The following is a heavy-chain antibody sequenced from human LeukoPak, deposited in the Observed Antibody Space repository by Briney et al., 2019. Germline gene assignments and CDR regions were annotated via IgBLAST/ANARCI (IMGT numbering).Heavy chain of an antibody. D-gene: IGHD1-1*01. J-gene: IGHJ4*03. Sequence: SETLSLTCSASGASTSSRYWSWIRQSPGRTLEWIGHIYNGRNTKYNPSLTSRVTISVDTSKNQFSLKVSSLTATDTAVYYCARGPTISETGYFDYWGQGTLVTVSS. V-gene: IGHV4-59*12. CDR3: ARGPTISETGYFDY. CDR1: GASTSSRY. CDR2: IYNGRNT.